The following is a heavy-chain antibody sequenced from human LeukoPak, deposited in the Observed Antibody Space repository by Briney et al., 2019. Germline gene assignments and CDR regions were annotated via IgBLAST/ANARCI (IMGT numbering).Heavy chain of an antibody. V-gene: IGHV3-48*01. CDR1: GFTFSSYS. CDR3: AKTYYDSSGYYYDDPLDY. CDR2: ISSSSSTI. J-gene: IGHJ4*02. D-gene: IGHD3-22*01. Sequence: PGGSLRLSCAASGFTFSSYSMNWVRQAPGKGLEWVSYISSSSSTIYYADSVKGRFTISRDNAKNSLYLQMNSLRAEDTAVYYCAKTYYDSSGYYYDDPLDYWGQGTLVTVSS.